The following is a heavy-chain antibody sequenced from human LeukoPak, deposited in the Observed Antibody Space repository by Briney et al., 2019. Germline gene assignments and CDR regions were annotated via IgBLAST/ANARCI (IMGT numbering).Heavy chain of an antibody. CDR2: ISSSSSTI. V-gene: IGHV3-48*01. CDR1: GFTFSSYS. CDR3: AREGLQWFGESLTNYYYYYYMDV. J-gene: IGHJ6*03. D-gene: IGHD3-10*01. Sequence: GGSLRLSCAASGFTFSSYSMNWVRQAPGKGLEWVSYISSSSSTIYYADSVKGRFTISRDNAKNSLYLQMNSLRAEDTAVYYCAREGLQWFGESLTNYYYYYYMDVWGKGTTVTVSS.